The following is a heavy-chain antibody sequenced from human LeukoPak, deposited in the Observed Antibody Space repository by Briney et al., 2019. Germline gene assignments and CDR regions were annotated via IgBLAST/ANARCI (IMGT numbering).Heavy chain of an antibody. D-gene: IGHD7-27*01. Sequence: TSVNVSCKTSVYIFTSFYIHWVRQAPGQGLEWMGWANPNSGVTNYAQKFQGRVTMAGDPSINTAYMELRWLRSDDTANYYCARDPGANYFDHWGQGTPVTVSS. V-gene: IGHV1-2*02. J-gene: IGHJ4*02. CDR1: VYIFTSFY. CDR3: ARDPGANYFDH. CDR2: ANPNSGVT.